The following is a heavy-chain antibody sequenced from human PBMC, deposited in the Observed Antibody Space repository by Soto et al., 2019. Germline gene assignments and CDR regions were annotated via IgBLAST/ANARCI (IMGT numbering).Heavy chain of an antibody. Sequence: SQTLSLTCAISGDSVSSNSAAWNWIRQSPSRGLEWLGRTYYRSKWYNDYAVSVKSRITINPDTSKNQFSLQLNSVTPEDTAVYYCARASGYSYGLRDYYYGMDVWGQGTTVTVSS. CDR3: ARASGYSYGLRDYYYGMDV. J-gene: IGHJ6*02. CDR1: GDSVSSNSAA. CDR2: TYYRSKWYN. V-gene: IGHV6-1*01. D-gene: IGHD5-18*01.